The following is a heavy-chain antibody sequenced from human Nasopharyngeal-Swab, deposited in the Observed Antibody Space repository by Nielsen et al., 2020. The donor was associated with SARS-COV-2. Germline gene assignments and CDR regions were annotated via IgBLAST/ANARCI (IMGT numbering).Heavy chain of an antibody. CDR1: GFTFSSYE. CDR3: ARSLVVVTPGDY. D-gene: IGHD3-22*01. Sequence: GGSLRLSCAASGFTFSSYEMNWVRQAPGKGLEWVSYISSSGSTIYYADSVKGRFTISRDNAKNSLYLQMNSLRAEDTAVYYCARSLVVVTPGDYWGQGTLVTVSS. CDR2: ISSSGSTI. J-gene: IGHJ4*02. V-gene: IGHV3-48*03.